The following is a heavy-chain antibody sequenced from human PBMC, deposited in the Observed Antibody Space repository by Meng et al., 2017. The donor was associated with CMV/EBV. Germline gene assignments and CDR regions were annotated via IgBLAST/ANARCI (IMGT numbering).Heavy chain of an antibody. V-gene: IGHV1-69*05. CDR2: IIPIFGTA. Sequence: SVTVSSKAYAVTFSSYVISWVRQAPGQGLEWMGGIIPIFGTANYAQKFQGRVTITTDETTSTAYMELSSLRSEDTAVYYCASRYCSSTSCRYYGMDVWGQGTTVTVSS. J-gene: IGHJ6*02. D-gene: IGHD2-2*01. CDR1: AVTFSSYV. CDR3: ASRYCSSTSCRYYGMDV.